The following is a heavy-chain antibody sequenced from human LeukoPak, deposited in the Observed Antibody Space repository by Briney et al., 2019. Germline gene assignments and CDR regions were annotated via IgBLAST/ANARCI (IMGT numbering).Heavy chain of an antibody. CDR1: GFTFSSYA. Sequence: GSLRLSCAASGFTFSSYAMSWVRQAPGRGLEWVSAMSDIGSTTYYADSVKGRFTISRDTSKNTLYLQMNSLRAEDTAIYYCAKRGAEVGATVAPGDYWGQGTLVTVSS. CDR3: AKRGAEVGATVAPGDY. J-gene: IGHJ4*02. CDR2: MSDIGSTT. D-gene: IGHD1-26*01. V-gene: IGHV3-23*01.